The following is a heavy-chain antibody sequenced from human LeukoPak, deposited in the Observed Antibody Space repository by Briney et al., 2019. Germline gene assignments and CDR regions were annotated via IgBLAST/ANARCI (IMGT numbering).Heavy chain of an antibody. J-gene: IGHJ4*02. Sequence: GGSLRLSYAACGFRVSSYYLGWVRQAPGKGLEWVSLIYTGGSADYADSVKGRFTISRDNSKNTLYLQMNSLRGEDTAVYYCVNYQGELLIWGQGTLVTVSS. CDR3: VNYQGELLI. CDR1: GFRVSSYY. V-gene: IGHV3-53*01. CDR2: IYTGGSA. D-gene: IGHD1-26*01.